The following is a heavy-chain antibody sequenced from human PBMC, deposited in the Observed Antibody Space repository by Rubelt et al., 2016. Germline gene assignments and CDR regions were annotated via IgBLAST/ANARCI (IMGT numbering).Heavy chain of an antibody. V-gene: IGHV4-59*08. CDR3: ASHFDFWSAIDN. Sequence: QVRLQESGPGLVKPSETLSLTCTVSGGSMTKKYWTWIRQPPGKGLQWIGYIYYTGGPNYSPSLKSRVSISIDTSKNQFSLKRTAVTAADTAVYYCASHFDFWSAIDNWGRGTLVTVSS. CDR2: IYYTGGP. D-gene: IGHD3-3*01. J-gene: IGHJ4*02. CDR1: GGSMTKKY.